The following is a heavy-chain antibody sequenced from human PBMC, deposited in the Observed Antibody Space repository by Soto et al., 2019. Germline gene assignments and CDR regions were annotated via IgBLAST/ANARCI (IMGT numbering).Heavy chain of an antibody. J-gene: IGHJ4*02. CDR3: VRPYYSSSWFPFDR. CDR1: GFYFVDYY. CDR2: IDSGDGTT. Sequence: GGSLRLSCTGSGFYFVDYYIIFIRHSAGKGLEWVSYIDSGDGTTYYTDSVKGRFTISRDNAKKTVYLQMSSLRVEDTALYYCVRPYYSSSWFPFDRWGQGTLVTVSS. D-gene: IGHD6-13*01. V-gene: IGHV3-11*01.